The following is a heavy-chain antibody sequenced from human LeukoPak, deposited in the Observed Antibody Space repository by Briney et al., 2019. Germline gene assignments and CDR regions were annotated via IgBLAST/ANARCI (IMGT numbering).Heavy chain of an antibody. Sequence: GGSLRLFCAASGFTFDDYAMHWVRQAPGKGLEWVSGISWNSGSIGYADSEKGRFTISRDNAKNSLYLQMNSLRAEDTALYYRAKELRARSGYYHSAFDIWGQGTMVTVSS. CDR2: ISWNSGSI. D-gene: IGHD3-22*01. J-gene: IGHJ3*02. V-gene: IGHV3-9*01. CDR3: AKELRARSGYYHSAFDI. CDR1: GFTFDDYA.